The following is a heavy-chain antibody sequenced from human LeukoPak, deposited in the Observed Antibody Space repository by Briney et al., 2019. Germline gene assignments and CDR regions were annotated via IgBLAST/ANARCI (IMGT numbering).Heavy chain of an antibody. J-gene: IGHJ4*02. D-gene: IGHD3-10*01. V-gene: IGHV3-7*01. Sequence: GGSLRLSCAASGFTFNRSWMNWVRQAPGKGLEWVANIKQDGSEKYYLDSVKGRFTISRDNSKNSLYLQMNSLKAEDTAVYYCVSREASMVRSHWGQGTLVTVSS. CDR3: VSREASMVRSH. CDR2: IKQDGSEK. CDR1: GFTFNRSW.